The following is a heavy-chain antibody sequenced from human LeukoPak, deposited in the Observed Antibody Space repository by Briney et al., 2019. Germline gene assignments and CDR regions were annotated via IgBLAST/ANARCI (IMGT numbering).Heavy chain of an antibody. V-gene: IGHV3-48*02. CDR1: GFTFSSYS. Sequence: QTGGSLRLSCAASGFTFSSYSITWVRQAPGKGLEWVSYIGVSSSSIYYADSVKGRFTISRDDAKNSLYLQMNSLRDEDTAIYYCAKSRTYYFDYWGQGTLVTVSS. CDR2: IGVSSSSI. CDR3: AKSRTYYFDY. J-gene: IGHJ4*02.